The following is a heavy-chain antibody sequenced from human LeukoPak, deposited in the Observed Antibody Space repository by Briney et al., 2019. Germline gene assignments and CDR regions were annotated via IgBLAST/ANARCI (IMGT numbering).Heavy chain of an antibody. Sequence: PGGSLRLSCAASGFTFSSYSMNWVRQAPGKGLEWVSSISSSSTYIYYADSVKGRFTISRDNAKNSVYLQMNSLRAVDTAVYYCAKADGDKPFDYWGHGTLVTVSS. CDR1: GFTFSSYS. V-gene: IGHV3-21*01. D-gene: IGHD4-17*01. J-gene: IGHJ4*01. CDR3: AKADGDKPFDY. CDR2: ISSSSTYI.